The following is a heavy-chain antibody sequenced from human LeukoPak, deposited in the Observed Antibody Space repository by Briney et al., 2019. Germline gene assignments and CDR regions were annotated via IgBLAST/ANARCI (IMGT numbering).Heavy chain of an antibody. Sequence: GGSLRLSCAASGFTFSSYSMNWVRQAPGKGLEWVSSISSSSSYIYYADSVKGRFTISRDNAKNSLYLQMNSLRAEDTAVYYCASGGVITMRPYMDVWGKGTTVTVSS. CDR2: ISSSSSYI. D-gene: IGHD3-22*01. V-gene: IGHV3-21*01. CDR1: GFTFSSYS. CDR3: ASGGVITMRPYMDV. J-gene: IGHJ6*03.